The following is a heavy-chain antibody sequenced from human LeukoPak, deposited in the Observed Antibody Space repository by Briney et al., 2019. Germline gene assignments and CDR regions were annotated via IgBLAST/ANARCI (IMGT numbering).Heavy chain of an antibody. J-gene: IGHJ3*02. Sequence: GGSLRLSCAASGFTFRDYWMSWVRQSPGKGLEWMANIKEDGSKKYDVDSVRGRFTISRDNAKNSLFLQMDSLRAEDTAVYYCAKDSRFCTGYDCRGDAFDSWGQGTMVTVTS. D-gene: IGHD2-8*02. CDR3: AKDSRFCTGYDCRGDAFDS. CDR1: GFTFRDYW. CDR2: IKEDGSKK. V-gene: IGHV3-7*01.